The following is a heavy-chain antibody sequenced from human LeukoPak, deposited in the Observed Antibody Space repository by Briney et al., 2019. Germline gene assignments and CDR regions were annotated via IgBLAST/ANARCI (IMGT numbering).Heavy chain of an antibody. CDR2: IYSGGLT. V-gene: IGHV3-53*01. CDR3: ARDEVTSGGGIES. Sequence: PGGSLRLSCAASGFPVNTNFMHWVRQAPAKGLEWISVIYSGGLTYYEDSVEGRFTISRDNSKNTLYLYMNSLRGGDTAVYYCARDEVTSGGGIESWGQGALVIVSS. CDR1: GFPVNTNF. J-gene: IGHJ4*02. D-gene: IGHD3-16*01.